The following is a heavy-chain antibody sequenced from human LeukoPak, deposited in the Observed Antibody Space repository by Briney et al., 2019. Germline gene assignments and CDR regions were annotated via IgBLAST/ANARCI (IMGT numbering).Heavy chain of an antibody. V-gene: IGHV4-30-2*01. D-gene: IGHD6-13*01. CDR1: GGSISSGGYS. CDR3: ASYSSSWYDDY. J-gene: IGHJ4*02. CDR2: IYHSGST. Sequence: PSQTLSLTCAVSGGSISSGGYSWSWIRQPPGKGLEWIGYIYHSGSTYYNPSLKSRVTISVDGSKNQFSLKLSSVTAADTAVYYCASYSSSWYDDYWGQGTLVTVSS.